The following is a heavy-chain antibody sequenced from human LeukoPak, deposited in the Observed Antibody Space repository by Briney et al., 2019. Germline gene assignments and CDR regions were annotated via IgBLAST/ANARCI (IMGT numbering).Heavy chain of an antibody. Sequence: ASVKVSCKASGYTFTSYDINWVRQATGQGLEWMGWMNPNSGNTGYAQKFQGRVTMTRNTSISTAYMELSSLRSEDTAVYYCARGRRCSSTSCHNWFDRWGQGTLVTVSS. V-gene: IGHV1-8*01. CDR3: ARGRRCSSTSCHNWFDR. CDR2: MNPNSGNT. J-gene: IGHJ5*02. CDR1: GYTFTSYD. D-gene: IGHD2-2*01.